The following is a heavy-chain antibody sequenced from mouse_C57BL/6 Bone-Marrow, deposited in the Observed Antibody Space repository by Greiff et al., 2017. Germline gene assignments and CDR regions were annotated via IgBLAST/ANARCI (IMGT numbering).Heavy chain of an antibody. V-gene: IGHV1-76*01. CDR3: ARKGAMDY. CDR2: IYPGSGNT. Sequence: QVQLKESGAELVRPGASVSLSCKASGYTFTDYYINWVKQRPGQGLEWIARIYPGSGNTYYNEKFKGKATLTAEKSSSTAYMQLSSLTSEDSAVYFCARKGAMDYWGQGTSVTVAS. J-gene: IGHJ4*01. CDR1: GYTFTDYY.